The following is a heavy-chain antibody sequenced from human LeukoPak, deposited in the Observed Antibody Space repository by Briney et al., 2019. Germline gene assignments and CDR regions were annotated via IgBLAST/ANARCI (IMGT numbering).Heavy chain of an antibody. Sequence: SETLSLTCTVSGGSISSGTYYWSWIRQPAGKGLEWIGHIYTSGNTKYNPSLKSRVTISADTSKNQFSLKLSSVAAADTAVYYCASAPVRYYDSSGYYSDYWGQGTLVTVSS. CDR1: GGSISSGTYY. CDR2: IYTSGNT. D-gene: IGHD3-22*01. J-gene: IGHJ4*02. CDR3: ASAPVRYYDSSGYYSDY. V-gene: IGHV4-61*09.